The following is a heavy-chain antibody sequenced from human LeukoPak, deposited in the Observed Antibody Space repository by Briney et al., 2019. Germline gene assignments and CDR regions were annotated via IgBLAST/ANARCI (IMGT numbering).Heavy chain of an antibody. CDR1: GYTLTGYY. Sequence: ASVKVSCKASGYTLTGYYMHWVRQAPGQGLEWMGWINPNSGGTNYAQKFQGRVTMTRDTSISTAYMELSRLRSDDTAVYYCARVAGDSSGYYWVFDYWGQGTLVTVSS. CDR2: INPNSGGT. CDR3: ARVAGDSSGYYWVFDY. V-gene: IGHV1-2*02. D-gene: IGHD3-22*01. J-gene: IGHJ4*02.